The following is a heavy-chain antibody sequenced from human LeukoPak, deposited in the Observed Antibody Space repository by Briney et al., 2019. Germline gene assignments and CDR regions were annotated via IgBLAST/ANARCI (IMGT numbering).Heavy chain of an antibody. D-gene: IGHD3-9*01. J-gene: IGHJ6*03. CDR2: IWYDGSNK. Sequence: GGSLRLSCAASGFTFSSYGMHWVRQAPGKGLEWVAVIWYDGSNKYYADSVKGRFTISRDNAKNSLYLQMNSLRAEDTALYYCARDSLYYDILTGYSYYYYYMDVWGKGTTVTVSS. V-gene: IGHV3-33*01. CDR1: GFTFSSYG. CDR3: ARDSLYYDILTGYSYYYYYMDV.